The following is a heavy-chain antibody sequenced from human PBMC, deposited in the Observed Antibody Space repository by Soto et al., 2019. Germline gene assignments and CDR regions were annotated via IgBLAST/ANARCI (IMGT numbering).Heavy chain of an antibody. CDR3: ARAAVYYDSSGYPYYFDY. J-gene: IGHJ4*02. CDR1: GFTFSSYG. CDR2: ISSSGSTI. V-gene: IGHV3-48*04. D-gene: IGHD3-22*01. Sequence: PGGSLRLSCAASGFTFSSYGMHWVRQAPGKGLEWVSYISSSGSTIYYADSVKGRFTISRDNAKNSLYLQMNSLRAEDTAVYYCARAAVYYDSSGYPYYFDYWGQGTLVTVSS.